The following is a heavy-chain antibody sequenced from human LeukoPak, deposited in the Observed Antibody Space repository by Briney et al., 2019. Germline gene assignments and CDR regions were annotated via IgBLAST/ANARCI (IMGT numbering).Heavy chain of an antibody. CDR3: ARYSDGNIHGAFDP. D-gene: IGHD3-16*01. J-gene: IGHJ3*01. V-gene: IGHV4-30-2*01. Sequence: SETLSLTCTVSGGSIASGSYSWSWIRQPPGKGLEWIGFVYHGGSTYYNPSLKSRATISIEWSQTQFSLKLTSVTAADTAVYYCARYSDGNIHGAFDPWGQGTMVIVSS. CDR1: GGSIASGSYS. CDR2: VYHGGST.